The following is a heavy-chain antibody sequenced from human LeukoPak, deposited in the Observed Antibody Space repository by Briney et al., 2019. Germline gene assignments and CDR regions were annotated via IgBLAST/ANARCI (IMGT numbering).Heavy chain of an antibody. Sequence: SQTLSLTCTVSGGSISSGGYYWSWIRQHPGTGLEWIGYIYYSGGTNYNPSLKSRVTISVDTSKNQFSLKLSSVTAADTAVYYCARGSSSWGIDYWGQGTLVTVSS. D-gene: IGHD6-13*01. CDR3: ARGSSSWGIDY. CDR2: IYYSGGT. J-gene: IGHJ4*02. V-gene: IGHV4-31*03. CDR1: GGSISSGGYY.